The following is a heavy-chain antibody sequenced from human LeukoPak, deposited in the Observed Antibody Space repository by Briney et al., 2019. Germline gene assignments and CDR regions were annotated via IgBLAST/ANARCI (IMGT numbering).Heavy chain of an antibody. D-gene: IGHD2-2*01. Sequence: SETLSLTCTVSGYSISSGYYWSWIRQPPGKGLEWIGEINHSGSTNYNPSLKSRVTISVDTSKNQFSLKLSSVTAADTAVYYCARDPTHCSSTSCRDYWGQGTLVTVSS. V-gene: IGHV4-38-2*02. J-gene: IGHJ4*02. CDR3: ARDPTHCSSTSCRDY. CDR1: GYSISSGYY. CDR2: INHSGST.